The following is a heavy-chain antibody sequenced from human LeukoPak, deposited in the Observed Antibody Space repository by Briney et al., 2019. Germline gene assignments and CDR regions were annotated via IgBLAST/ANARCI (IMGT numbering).Heavy chain of an antibody. V-gene: IGHV3-21*01. Sequence: GGSLRLSCAASGFTFSSYSMNWVRQAPGKGLEWVSSISSSSSYIYYADSVKGRFTISRDNAKNSLYLQMNNLRAEDTAVYYCARVKLLVWFDPWGQGTLVTVSS. CDR2: ISSSSSYI. CDR3: ARVKLLVWFDP. D-gene: IGHD3-10*01. CDR1: GFTFSSYS. J-gene: IGHJ5*02.